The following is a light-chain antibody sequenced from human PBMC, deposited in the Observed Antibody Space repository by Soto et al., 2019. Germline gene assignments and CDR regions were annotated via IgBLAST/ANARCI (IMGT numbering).Light chain of an antibody. V-gene: IGKV1-5*01. CDR3: QQYKSYST. CDR1: QGLNSR. CDR2: DAS. J-gene: IGKJ1*01. Sequence: DIQLTQSPSTLSASFGDRVTLTCRASQGLNSRLSCYQHRPGKAPRLLIYDASTLESGVPSRFSGSGSGTEFTLTINNLQPDDLATYICQQYKSYSTFGRGTKVDIK.